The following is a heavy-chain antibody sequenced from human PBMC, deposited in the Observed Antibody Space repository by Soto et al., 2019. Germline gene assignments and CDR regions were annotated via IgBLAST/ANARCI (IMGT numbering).Heavy chain of an antibody. Sequence: GGSLRLSCVVSAASGFTFSNYAMSWVRQAPGKGLQWVSGLSGTGSSTYYADSVYGRFIISRDNSINTLYLQMNSLRDEDTAVYYCAKEAEMSVGYGMDVWGQGTTVTVSS. CDR1: GFTFSNYA. CDR2: LSGTGSST. J-gene: IGHJ6*02. CDR3: AKEAEMSVGYGMDV. V-gene: IGHV3-23*01. D-gene: IGHD3-10*01.